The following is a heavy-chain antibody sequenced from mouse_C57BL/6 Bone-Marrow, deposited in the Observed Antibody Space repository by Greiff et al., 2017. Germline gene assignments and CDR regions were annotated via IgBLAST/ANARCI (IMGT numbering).Heavy chain of an antibody. CDR1: GYTFTSYW. V-gene: IGHV1-69*01. CDR3: APLLPTGFDY. Sequence: QVQLQQPGAELVMPGASVKLSCKASGYTFTSYWMHWVKQRPGQGLEWIGEIDPSDSYTNYNQKFKGKSTLTVDKSSSTAYMQLSSLTSEDSAVYYCAPLLPTGFDYWGQGTTLTGSS. J-gene: IGHJ2*01. CDR2: IDPSDSYT. D-gene: IGHD1-2*01.